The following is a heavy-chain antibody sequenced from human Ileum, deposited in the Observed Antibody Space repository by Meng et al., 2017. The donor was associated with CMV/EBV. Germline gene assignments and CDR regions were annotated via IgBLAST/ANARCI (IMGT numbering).Heavy chain of an antibody. CDR3: ARASPQRRFLSY. Sequence: QVQLKPWGAGLLKPSETLSLRSAVQGSAFSDYYWTWIRQFPGKGLEWIGEINHRGNTNYNPSLKSRVTISIDTSRNQFSLKLTSVTATDKAVYYCARASPQRRFLSYWGQGTLVTVSS. V-gene: IGHV4-34*01. CDR2: INHRGNT. D-gene: IGHD3-3*01. CDR1: GSAFSDYY. J-gene: IGHJ4*02.